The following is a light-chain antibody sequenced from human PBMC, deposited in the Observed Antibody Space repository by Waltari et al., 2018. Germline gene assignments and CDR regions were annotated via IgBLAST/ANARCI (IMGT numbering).Light chain of an antibody. V-gene: IGLV2-14*03. Sequence: QSALTQPASVSGSAGQSITIPCTGFSSDVGGCNYVSWYQQYPVKAPKLTISEVSNRPSGVRNRRAGPRSGNTAYLTNSGLQAEDEADYYCSSYTSSSPYVFGTGSKVTVL. J-gene: IGLJ1*01. CDR1: SSDVGGCNY. CDR2: EVS. CDR3: SSYTSSSPYV.